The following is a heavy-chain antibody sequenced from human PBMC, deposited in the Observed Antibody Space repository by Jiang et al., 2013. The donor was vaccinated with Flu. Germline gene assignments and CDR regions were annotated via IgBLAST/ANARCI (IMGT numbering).Heavy chain of an antibody. J-gene: IGHJ5*02. CDR3: AKESHGSGTYIWFDP. D-gene: IGHD3-10*01. CDR2: ISSSGSTI. V-gene: IGHV3-48*03. Sequence: QLLESGGGLVQPGGSLRLSCAAPGFTFSSYEMNWVRQAPGKGLEWVSYISSSGSTIYYADSVKGRFTISRDNAKNSLYLQMNSLRAEDTAVYYCAKESHGSGTYIWFDPWGQGTLVTVSS. CDR1: GFTFSSYE.